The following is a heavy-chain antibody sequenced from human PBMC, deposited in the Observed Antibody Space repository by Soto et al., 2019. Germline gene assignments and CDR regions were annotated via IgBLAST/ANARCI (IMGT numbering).Heavy chain of an antibody. V-gene: IGHV3-23*01. Sequence: GGSLRLSCAASGFTFSNYAMNWVRQAPGKGLEWVSVISGSGDSTYYADSVKGRFTISRDNSKNTVYLQMNSLRAEDTAVYYCAKGLRFLEWLLIVDYWGQGTLVTVSS. D-gene: IGHD3-3*01. CDR2: ISGSGDST. CDR3: AKGLRFLEWLLIVDY. CDR1: GFTFSNYA. J-gene: IGHJ4*02.